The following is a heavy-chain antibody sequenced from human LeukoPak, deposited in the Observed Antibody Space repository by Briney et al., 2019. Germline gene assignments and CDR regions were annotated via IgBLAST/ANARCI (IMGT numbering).Heavy chain of an antibody. V-gene: IGHV4-59*08. D-gene: IGHD6-19*01. CDR1: GGSISSYY. CDR2: IYYSGST. J-gene: IGHJ3*02. Sequence: SETLSLTCTVSGGSISSYYWSWIRQPPGKGLEWLGYIYYSGSTNYNPSLKSRVTISVDTSKNQFSLKLSSVTAADTAVYYCARLGIAVAGDAFDIWGQGTMVTVSS. CDR3: ARLGIAVAGDAFDI.